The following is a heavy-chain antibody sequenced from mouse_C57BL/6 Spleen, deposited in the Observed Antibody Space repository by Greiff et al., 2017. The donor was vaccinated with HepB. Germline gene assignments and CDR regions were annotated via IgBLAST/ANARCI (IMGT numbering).Heavy chain of an antibody. CDR1: GYTFTSYW. CDR2: IDPSDSET. D-gene: IGHD2-2*01. CDR3: ARGYGYDSFAY. J-gene: IGHJ3*01. V-gene: IGHV1-52*01. Sequence: QVQLQQPGAELVRPGSSVKLSCKASGYTFTSYWMHWVKQRPIQGLEWIGNIDPSDSETHYNQKFKDKATLTVDKSSSTAYMQLSSLTSEDSAVYYCARGYGYDSFAYWGQGTLVTVSA.